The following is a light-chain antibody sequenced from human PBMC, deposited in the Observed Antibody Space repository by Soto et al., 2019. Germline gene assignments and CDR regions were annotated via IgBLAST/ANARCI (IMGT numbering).Light chain of an antibody. Sequence: DIQMTQSPSSLSASVGDRVTITCRASQSISSYLNWYQQKPGKAPKLLIYAASSLQSGVPSRFSGSGSGTDFTLTISSLQPEYFATYYCQHSYITPRYTFGQGTKLEIK. CDR2: AAS. CDR3: QHSYITPRYT. J-gene: IGKJ2*01. CDR1: QSISSY. V-gene: IGKV1-39*01.